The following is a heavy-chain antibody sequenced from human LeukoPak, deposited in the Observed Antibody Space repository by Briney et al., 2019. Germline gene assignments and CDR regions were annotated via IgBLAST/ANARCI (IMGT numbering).Heavy chain of an antibody. J-gene: IGHJ5*02. D-gene: IGHD6-6*01. CDR1: GGTFSSYA. V-gene: IGHV1-69*05. CDR3: AGLSRGSFEQLGRP. Sequence: SVKVSCKASGGTFSSYAISWVRQAPGQGLEWMGRIIPSFGTANYAQKFQGRVTITTDKSTSTAYMELSSLRSEDTAVYFCAGLSRGSFEQLGRPWGQGTLVTVPS. CDR2: IIPSFGTA.